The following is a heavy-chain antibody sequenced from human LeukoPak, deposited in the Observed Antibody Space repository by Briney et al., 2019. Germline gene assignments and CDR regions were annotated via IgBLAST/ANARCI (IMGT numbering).Heavy chain of an antibody. CDR3: ARGSGELLDYGMDV. V-gene: IGHV3-53*01. CDR1: GFTVSSNY. CDR2: IYSGGST. D-gene: IGHD3-16*01. J-gene: IGHJ6*02. Sequence: HTGGSLRLSCAASGFTVSSNYMSWVRQAPGKGLEWVSVIYSGGSTYYADSVKGRFTISRDNSKNTLYLQMNSLRAEDTAVYYCARGSGELLDYGMDVWGQGTTVTVSS.